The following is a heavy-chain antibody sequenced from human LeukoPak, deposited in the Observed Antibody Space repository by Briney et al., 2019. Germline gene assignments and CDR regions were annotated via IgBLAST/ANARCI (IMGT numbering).Heavy chain of an antibody. V-gene: IGHV3-20*01. CDR2: INWNGGST. Sequence: GGSLRLSCAASGFTFDDYGMSWVRQAPGKGLEWVSGINWNGGSTGYADSVKGRFTISRDNAKNSLYLQMNSLRAEDTALYHCARVYDSSGYYYFDYWGQGTLVTVSS. CDR3: ARVYDSSGYYYFDY. J-gene: IGHJ4*02. CDR1: GFTFDDYG. D-gene: IGHD3-22*01.